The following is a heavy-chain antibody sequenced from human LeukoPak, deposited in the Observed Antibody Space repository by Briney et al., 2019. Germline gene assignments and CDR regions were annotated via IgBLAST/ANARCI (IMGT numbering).Heavy chain of an antibody. CDR1: GFTFSSYG. J-gene: IGHJ4*02. CDR3: AKGSRGFDY. V-gene: IGHV3-30*18. CDR2: ISYDGSNK. D-gene: IGHD3-10*01. Sequence: LTGRSLRLSCAASGFTFSSYGMHWVRQAPGKGLEWVAVISYDGSNKYYADSVKGRFTISRDNSKNTLYLQMNSLRVEDTAVYYCAKGSRGFDYWGQGTLVTVSS.